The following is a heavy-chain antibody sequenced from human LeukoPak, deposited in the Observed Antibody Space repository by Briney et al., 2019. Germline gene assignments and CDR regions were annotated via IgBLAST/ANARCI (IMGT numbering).Heavy chain of an antibody. CDR1: GFTFSSYS. Sequence: TGGSLRLSCAASGFTFSSYSMNWVRQAPGKGLEWVSYISSSSSTIYYADSVKGRFTISRDNAKNSLYLQMNSLRAEDTAVYYCARDGSLWFGPDAFDIWGQGTMVTVSS. D-gene: IGHD3-10*01. CDR3: ARDGSLWFGPDAFDI. V-gene: IGHV3-48*01. CDR2: ISSSSSTI. J-gene: IGHJ3*02.